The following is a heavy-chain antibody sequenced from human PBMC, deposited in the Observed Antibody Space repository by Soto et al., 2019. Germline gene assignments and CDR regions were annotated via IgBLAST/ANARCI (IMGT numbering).Heavy chain of an antibody. CDR2: INPNSGGT. CDR3: ARGALRFLEWLSLYYFDY. J-gene: IGHJ4*02. Sequence: AASVKVSCKASGYTFTGYYMHWVRQAPGQGLEWMGWINPNSGGTNYAQKFQGWVTMTTDTSTSTAYMELRSLRSDDTAVYYCARGALRFLEWLSLYYFDYWGQGTLVTVSS. V-gene: IGHV1-2*04. D-gene: IGHD3-3*01. CDR1: GYTFTGYY.